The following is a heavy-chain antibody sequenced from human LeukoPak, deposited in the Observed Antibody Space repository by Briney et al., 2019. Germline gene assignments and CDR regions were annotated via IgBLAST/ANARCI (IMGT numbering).Heavy chain of an antibody. CDR2: ICWDGGRT. CDR1: GFTFDDYA. Sequence: GGSLRLSCAASGFTFDDYAMHWVRQAPGEGLEWVSLICWDGGRTYYADSVKGRFTISRDNSKNSLYLKMNSLRAEDTALYYCAKRPYDSSGVHDAFDSWGQGTMVTVSS. J-gene: IGHJ3*02. V-gene: IGHV3-43D*03. CDR3: AKRPYDSSGVHDAFDS. D-gene: IGHD3-22*01.